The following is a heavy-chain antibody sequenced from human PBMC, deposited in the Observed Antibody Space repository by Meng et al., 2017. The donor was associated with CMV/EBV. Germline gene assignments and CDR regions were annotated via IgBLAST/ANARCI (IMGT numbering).Heavy chain of an antibody. J-gene: IGHJ4*02. CDR3: ARADRTESLDY. Sequence: LTCAVYGGSFSGYYWSWIRQPPGKGLEWIGEINHSGSTNYNPSLKSRVTISVDTSKNQFSLKLSSVTAADTAVYYCARADRTESLDYWGQGTLVTVSS. D-gene: IGHD1-14*01. V-gene: IGHV4-34*01. CDR2: INHSGST. CDR1: GGSFSGYY.